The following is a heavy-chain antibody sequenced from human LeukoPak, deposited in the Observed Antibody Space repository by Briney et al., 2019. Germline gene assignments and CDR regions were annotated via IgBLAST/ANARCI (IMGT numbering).Heavy chain of an antibody. CDR2: ISYDGSNK. V-gene: IGHV3-30-3*01. J-gene: IGHJ4*02. CDR3: ARDAYSGSYLDY. Sequence: GRSLRLSCAASGFTFSSYAMHWVRQAPGKGLEWVAVISYDGSNKYYADSVKGRFTISRDNSKNTLYLQMSSLRAEDTAVYYCARDAYSGSYLDYWGQGTLVTVSS. D-gene: IGHD1-26*01. CDR1: GFTFSSYA.